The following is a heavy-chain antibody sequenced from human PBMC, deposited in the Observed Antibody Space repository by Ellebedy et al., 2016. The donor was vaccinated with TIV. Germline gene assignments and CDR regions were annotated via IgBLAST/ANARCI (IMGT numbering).Heavy chain of an antibody. CDR2: ISDGGSD. CDR3: AKDGKVRGAADY. D-gene: IGHD3-10*01. CDR1: GFTFSSYW. Sequence: GESLKISXAASGFTFSSYWMSWVRQAPGKGLEWVAIISDGGSDNYADSVKGRFTISRDNSKDTLYLQMNSLRAEDTAVYYCAKDGKVRGAADYWGQGTLVTVSS. J-gene: IGHJ4*02. V-gene: IGHV3-30*18.